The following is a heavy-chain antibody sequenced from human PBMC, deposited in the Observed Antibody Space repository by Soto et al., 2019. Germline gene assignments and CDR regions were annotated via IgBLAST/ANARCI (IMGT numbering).Heavy chain of an antibody. CDR1: GYTFTSYA. Sequence: ASVKVSCKASGYTFTSYAMHWVRQAPGQRLEWMGWINAGNGNTKYSQKFQGRVTITRDTSASTAYMELSSLRSENTAVYYSAGEQRGESIILVGGGREVGGQGTRVTVSS. CDR3: AGEQRGESIILVGGGREV. D-gene: IGHD3-10*01. V-gene: IGHV1-3*01. CDR2: INAGNGNT. J-gene: IGHJ6*02.